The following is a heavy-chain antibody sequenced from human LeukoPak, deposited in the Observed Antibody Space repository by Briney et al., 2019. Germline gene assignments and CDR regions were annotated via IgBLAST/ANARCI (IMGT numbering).Heavy chain of an antibody. CDR2: ITYDGSNK. Sequence: GRSLRLSCAVSGFTFSRYSMHWVRQAPGKGLEWVADITYDGSNKHYADSVKGRFTISRSNAKNSLYLQMNSLRAEDTAMYFCARGTRDGFDYWGQGTLVTVSS. J-gene: IGHJ4*02. CDR1: GFTFSRYS. V-gene: IGHV3-30*04. CDR3: ARGTRDGFDY. D-gene: IGHD2-8*02.